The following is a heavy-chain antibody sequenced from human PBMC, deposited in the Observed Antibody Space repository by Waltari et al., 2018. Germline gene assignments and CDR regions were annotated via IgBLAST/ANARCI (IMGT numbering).Heavy chain of an antibody. CDR1: GYSISRGYH. CDR3: ASEKHSGYDLDY. V-gene: IGHV4-38-2*01. CDR2: IYHSGST. Sequence: QVQLQESGPGLVTPSETLSLTCAVPGYSISRGYHLGWIRQPPGKGLEWIGSIYHSGSTYYNPSLKSRVTISVDTSKNQFSLKLSSVTAADTAVYYCASEKHSGYDLDYWGQGTLVTVSS. J-gene: IGHJ4*02. D-gene: IGHD5-12*01.